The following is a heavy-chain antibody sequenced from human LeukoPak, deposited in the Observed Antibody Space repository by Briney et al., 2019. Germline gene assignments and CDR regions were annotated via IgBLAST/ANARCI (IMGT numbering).Heavy chain of an antibody. Sequence: GESLKISCRGSGYSFSTYWVVWVRQMPGKGLEWMGCLYPGDSVTSYSPSFQGQVTLSADKSISTSYLQWSSLKASDTAIYYCARRGYSAYDLDYWGEGTLVSAS. CDR3: ARRGYSAYDLDY. J-gene: IGHJ4*02. CDR2: LYPGDSVT. D-gene: IGHD5-12*01. V-gene: IGHV5-51*01. CDR1: GYSFSTYW.